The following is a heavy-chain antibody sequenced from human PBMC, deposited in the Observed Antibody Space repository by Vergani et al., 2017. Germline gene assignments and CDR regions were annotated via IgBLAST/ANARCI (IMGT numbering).Heavy chain of an antibody. V-gene: IGHV2-26*01. Sequence: QVTLKESGPVLVKPTETLTLTCTVSGFSLSNARMGVSWIRQPPGKALEWLAHIFSNDEKSYSTSLKSRLTISKDTSKSQVVLTMTNMDPVDTATYYCARTVITYYDFWSGYYMSYYYYYMDVWGKGP. D-gene: IGHD3-3*01. J-gene: IGHJ6*03. CDR3: ARTVITYYDFWSGYYMSYYYYYMDV. CDR2: IFSNDEK. CDR1: GFSLSNARMG.